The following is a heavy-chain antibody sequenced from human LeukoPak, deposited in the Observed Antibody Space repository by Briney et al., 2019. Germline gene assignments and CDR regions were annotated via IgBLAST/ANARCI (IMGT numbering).Heavy chain of an antibody. CDR3: ARRDYDSSGQGAFDI. Sequence: GGSLRLSCAASGFTFDDYGMSWVRQAPGKGLEWVSGINWNGGSTGYADSVKGRFTISRDNAKNSLYLQMHSLRAEDTAVYYCARRDYDSSGQGAFDIWGQGTMVTVSS. CDR2: INWNGGST. J-gene: IGHJ3*02. D-gene: IGHD3-22*01. V-gene: IGHV3-20*04. CDR1: GFTFDDYG.